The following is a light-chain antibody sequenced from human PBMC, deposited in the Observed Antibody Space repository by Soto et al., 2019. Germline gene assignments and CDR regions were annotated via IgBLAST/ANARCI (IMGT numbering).Light chain of an antibody. J-gene: IGLJ1*01. CDR3: SSYTRRSTYV. CDR2: DVS. Sequence: QCMLTWPASVSGSHGQSIIIPFIVTSSAVGSYNVVSWYQQHPGKAPKLVIYDVSNRPSGVSPRFSGAKSGNTASLTIAGLQAEDEADYYCSSYTRRSTYVFGTGTKVTVL. CDR1: SSAVGSYNV. V-gene: IGLV2-14*03.